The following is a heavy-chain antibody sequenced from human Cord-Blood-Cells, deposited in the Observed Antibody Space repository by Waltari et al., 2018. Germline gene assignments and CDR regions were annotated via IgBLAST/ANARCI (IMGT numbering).Heavy chain of an antibody. CDR1: GGTFSSYA. CDR3: ARARRGGVDY. Sequence: QVQLVQSGAEVKKPGSSVKVSCKASGGTFSSYAISWVRQAPGQGLGWMGGIIPIFGTENYAQKSQGRATITADEPTSTAYRELSSLRSEDTAVYYCARARRGGVDYWGQGTLVTVSS. J-gene: IGHJ4*02. V-gene: IGHV1-69*01. CDR2: IIPIFGTE. D-gene: IGHD3-16*01.